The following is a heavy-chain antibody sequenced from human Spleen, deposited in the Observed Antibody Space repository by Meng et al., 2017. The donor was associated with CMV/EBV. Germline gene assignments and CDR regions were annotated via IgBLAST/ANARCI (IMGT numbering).Heavy chain of an antibody. J-gene: IGHJ4*02. Sequence: ASGFNFSRHAMPWVPQAPGKGLGGVAVIVYDGSNKNYASSVRGRFTISRDNSKNTLYLQMSSLRAEDTSVYYCARTALGWGYYYFDYWGQGTLVTVSS. V-gene: IGHV3-30-3*02. CDR2: IVYDGSNK. D-gene: IGHD7-27*01. CDR3: ARTALGWGYYYFDY. CDR1: GFNFSRHA.